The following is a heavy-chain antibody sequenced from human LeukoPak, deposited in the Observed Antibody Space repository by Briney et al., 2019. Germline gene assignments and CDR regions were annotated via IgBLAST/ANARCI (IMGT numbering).Heavy chain of an antibody. J-gene: IGHJ4*02. CDR1: GFTFSSYS. V-gene: IGHV3-23*01. CDR2: ISGSGGRT. Sequence: GGSLRLSCAASGFTFSSYSMNWVRQAPGKGLEWVSGISGSGGRTNYADSVKGRFSISRDNSKNTLYLQMNSLRAEDTAVYYCAKGDCSSTSCYPKDYWGQGTLVTVSS. D-gene: IGHD2-2*01. CDR3: AKGDCSSTSCYPKDY.